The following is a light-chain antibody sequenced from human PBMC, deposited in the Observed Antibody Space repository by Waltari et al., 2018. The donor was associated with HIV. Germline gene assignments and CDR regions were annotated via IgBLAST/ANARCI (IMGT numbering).Light chain of an antibody. V-gene: IGLV2-11*01. CDR1: SSDVGGYNF. CDR2: EVT. CDR3: LSHAGPYSVV. Sequence: QSALTQPRSVSGSPGQSVTISCTGTSSDVGGYNFVSWYQHYPGRTPHLIFYEVTKRPSGVPDRVSGSKSGNTASLTISELQTGDEADYHCLSHAGPYSVVFGGGTKLTVL. J-gene: IGLJ2*01.